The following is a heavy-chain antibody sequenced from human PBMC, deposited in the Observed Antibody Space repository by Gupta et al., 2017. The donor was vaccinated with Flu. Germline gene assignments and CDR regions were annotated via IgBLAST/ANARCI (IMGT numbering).Heavy chain of an antibody. Sequence: QLQLQESGPGLVKPSETLSLTCTVSGGSISSSSYYWGWIRQPPGKGLEWIGSIYYSGSTYYNPSLKSRVTISVDTSKNQFSLKLSSVTAADTAVYYCATSSSGYTFDYWGQGTLVTVSS. CDR2: IYYSGST. J-gene: IGHJ4*02. D-gene: IGHD3-22*01. CDR1: GGSISSSSYY. V-gene: IGHV4-39*01. CDR3: ATSSSGYTFDY.